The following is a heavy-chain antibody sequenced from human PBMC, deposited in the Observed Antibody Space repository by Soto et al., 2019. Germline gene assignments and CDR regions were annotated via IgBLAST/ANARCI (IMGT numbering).Heavy chain of an antibody. D-gene: IGHD3-16*01. CDR2: IYATGTT. CDR1: GASISGFY. V-gene: IGHV4-4*07. Sequence: SETLSLTCTVSGASISGFYWSWIRKSAGKGLEWIGRIYATGTTDYNPSLKSRVMMSVDTSKKQFSLKLRSVTAADTDVYYCVRDGRKTLRDWFDPWGQGISVTVSS. J-gene: IGHJ5*02. CDR3: VRDGRKTLRDWFDP.